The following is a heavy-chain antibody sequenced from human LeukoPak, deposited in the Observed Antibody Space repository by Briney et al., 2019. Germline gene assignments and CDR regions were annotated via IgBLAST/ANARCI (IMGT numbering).Heavy chain of an antibody. J-gene: IGHJ6*02. V-gene: IGHV3-48*01. D-gene: IGHD5-18*01. CDR3: AGFPGYGYGDLSYYGLRV. CDR2: ISDNGKTI. Sequence: PGGSLRLSCAASGCTFSSYSMNWVRQAPGKGLEWLPYISDNGKTIFYADSVKGRFTISRDNAGKSLFLQMNSLRVEDTAVYYCAGFPGYGYGDLSYYGLRVWGQGTTVTVSS. CDR1: GCTFSSYS.